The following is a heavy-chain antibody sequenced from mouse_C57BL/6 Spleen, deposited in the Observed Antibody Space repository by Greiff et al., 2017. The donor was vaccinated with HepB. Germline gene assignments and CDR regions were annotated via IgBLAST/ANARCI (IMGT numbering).Heavy chain of an antibody. V-gene: IGHV1-82*01. D-gene: IGHD1-1*01. J-gene: IGHJ1*03. Sequence: QVQLQQSGPELVKPGASVKISCKASGYAFSSSWMNWVKQRPGKGLEWIGRIYPGDGDTNYNGKFKGKATLTADKSSSTAYMQLSSLTSEDSAVYFCARVDYYGSRHFDVWGTGTTVPVSS. CDR3: ARVDYYGSRHFDV. CDR2: IYPGDGDT. CDR1: GYAFSSSW.